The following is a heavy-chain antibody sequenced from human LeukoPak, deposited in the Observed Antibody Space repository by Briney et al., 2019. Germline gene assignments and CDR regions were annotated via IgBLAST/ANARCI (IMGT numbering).Heavy chain of an antibody. CDR1: GFTFDDYA. CDR3: AELGITMIGGV. D-gene: IGHD3-10*02. CDR2: ISWNSDNR. Sequence: PGGSLRLSCAASGFTFDDYAMHWVRQAPGKGLEWVSGISWNSDNRGYADSVKGRFTISRDNAKNSLYLQMNSLRAEDTAVYYCAELGITMIGGVWGKGTTVTISS. V-gene: IGHV3-9*01. J-gene: IGHJ6*04.